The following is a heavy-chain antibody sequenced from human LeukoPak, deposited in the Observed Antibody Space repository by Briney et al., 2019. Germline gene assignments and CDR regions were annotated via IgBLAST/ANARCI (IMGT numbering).Heavy chain of an antibody. D-gene: IGHD7-27*01. Sequence: ASVKVSCKASGGTFSSYTISWVRQAPGQGLEWMGWISAYNGNTNYAQKLQGRVTMTTDTSTSTAYMELRSLRSDDTAVYYCARARPNWGSSSNWFDPWGQGTLVTVSS. CDR3: ARARPNWGSSSNWFDP. CDR2: ISAYNGNT. CDR1: GGTFSSYT. V-gene: IGHV1-18*01. J-gene: IGHJ5*02.